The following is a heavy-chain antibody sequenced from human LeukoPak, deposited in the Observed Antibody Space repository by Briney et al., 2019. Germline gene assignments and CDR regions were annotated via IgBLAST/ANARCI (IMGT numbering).Heavy chain of an antibody. CDR3: ARGWNYDAFDI. CDR2: ISSSSSTI. V-gene: IGHV3-48*01. Sequence: GGSLRLSCAASGFTFSSYAMSWVRQAPGKGLEWVSYISSSSSTIYYADSVKGRFTISRDNAKNSLYLQMNSLRAEDTAVYYCARGWNYDAFDIWGQGTMVTVSS. CDR1: GFTFSSYA. D-gene: IGHD1-7*01. J-gene: IGHJ3*02.